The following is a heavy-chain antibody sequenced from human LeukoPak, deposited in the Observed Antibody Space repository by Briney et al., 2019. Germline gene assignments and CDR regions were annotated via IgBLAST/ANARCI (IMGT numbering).Heavy chain of an antibody. D-gene: IGHD3-22*01. CDR2: IIPIFGKA. V-gene: IGHV1-69*01. J-gene: IGHJ4*02. Sequence: SVKVSCKASGGTFSSYAISWVRQAPGQGLEWMGGIIPIFGKANYAQKFQGRVTITADESTSTAYMELSSLRSEDTAVYYCARGTGYYYDSSGYFDYWGQGTLVTVSS. CDR1: GGTFSSYA. CDR3: ARGTGYYYDSSGYFDY.